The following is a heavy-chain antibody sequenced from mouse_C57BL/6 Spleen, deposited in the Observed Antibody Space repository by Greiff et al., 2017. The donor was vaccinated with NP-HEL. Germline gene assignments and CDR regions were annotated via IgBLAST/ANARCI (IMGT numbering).Heavy chain of an antibody. Sequence: QVQLQQPGAELVKPGASVKLSCKASGYTFTSYWMHWVKQRPGQGLEWIGMIHPNSGSTNYNEKFKSKATLTVDKSSSTAYMQLSSLTSEDSAVYYCARRGSGYSLDYWGQGTTLTVSS. D-gene: IGHD3-2*02. J-gene: IGHJ2*01. V-gene: IGHV1-64*01. CDR3: ARRGSGYSLDY. CDR1: GYTFTSYW. CDR2: IHPNSGST.